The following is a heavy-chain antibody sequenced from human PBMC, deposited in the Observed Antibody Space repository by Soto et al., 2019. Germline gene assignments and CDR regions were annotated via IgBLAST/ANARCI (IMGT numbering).Heavy chain of an antibody. D-gene: IGHD3-9*01. J-gene: IGHJ4*02. CDR1: GDSVSSNSAA. V-gene: IGHV6-1*01. CDR3: ARGSAYYDILTGYYEGPYFDY. CDR2: TYYRSKWYN. Sequence: SQTLSLTCAISGDSVSSNSAAWNWIRQSPSRGLEWLGRTYYRSKWYNDYAVSVKSRITINPDTSKNQFSLQLNSVTPEDTAVYYCARGSAYYDILTGYYEGPYFDYWGQGTLVTVSS.